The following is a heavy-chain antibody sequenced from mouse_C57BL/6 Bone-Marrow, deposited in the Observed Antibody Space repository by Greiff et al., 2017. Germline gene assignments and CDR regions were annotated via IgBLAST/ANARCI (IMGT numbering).Heavy chain of an antibody. V-gene: IGHV1-59*01. CDR1: GYTFTSYW. D-gene: IGHD2-5*01. Sequence: VQLQQPGAELVRPGTSVKLSCKASGYTFTSYWMHWVKQRPGQGLEWIGVIDPSDSYTNYNQKFKGKATLTVDTSSSTAYMQLSSLTSEDSAVCYCAVYSKEWGQGTLVTGSA. CDR3: AVYSKE. CDR2: IDPSDSYT. J-gene: IGHJ3*02.